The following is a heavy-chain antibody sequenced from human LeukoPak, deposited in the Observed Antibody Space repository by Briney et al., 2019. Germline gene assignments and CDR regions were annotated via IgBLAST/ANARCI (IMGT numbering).Heavy chain of an antibody. Sequence: GASVKVSCKASGYTFTSYYMHWVRQAPGQGLEWMGIINPSGGSTSYAQKFQGRVTMTRDTSTSTVYVELSSLRSEDTAVYYCARDHDYDFWSGYYILDPWGQGTLVTVSS. V-gene: IGHV1-46*01. CDR2: INPSGGST. CDR1: GYTFTSYY. D-gene: IGHD3-3*01. J-gene: IGHJ5*02. CDR3: ARDHDYDFWSGYYILDP.